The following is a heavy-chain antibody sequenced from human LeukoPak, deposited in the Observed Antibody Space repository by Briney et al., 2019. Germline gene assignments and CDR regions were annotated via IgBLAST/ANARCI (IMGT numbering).Heavy chain of an antibody. D-gene: IGHD6-19*01. CDR2: IKETGSEK. CDR3: ARWGSGWYW. CDR1: AFTFSDYY. V-gene: IGHV3-7*04. J-gene: IGHJ4*02. Sequence: GSLRLSCAASAFTFSDYYMSWIRQAPGKGLEWVANIKETGSEKYYVDSVRGRFTISRDNAKNSLYLQMNSLRDEDTAVYYCARWGSGWYWWGQGTLVTVSS.